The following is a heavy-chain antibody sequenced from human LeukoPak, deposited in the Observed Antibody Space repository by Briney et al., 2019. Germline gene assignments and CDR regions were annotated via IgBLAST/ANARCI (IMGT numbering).Heavy chain of an antibody. CDR2: IYPGDSDT. V-gene: IGHV5-51*01. J-gene: IGHJ6*04. Sequence: GESLKISCKGSGYSFTSYWIGWVRQMPGKGLEWMGIIYPGDSDTRYSPSFQGQVTISADKSISTAYLQWSSLKASDTAMCYCARLYYGVGKNNYYYYYGMDVWGKGTTVTVSS. CDR3: ARLYYGVGKNNYYYYYGMDV. D-gene: IGHD4-17*01. CDR1: GYSFTSYW.